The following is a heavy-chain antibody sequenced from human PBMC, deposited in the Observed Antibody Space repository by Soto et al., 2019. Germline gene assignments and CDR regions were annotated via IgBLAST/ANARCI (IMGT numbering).Heavy chain of an antibody. J-gene: IGHJ4*02. CDR2: TYYRSKWYN. D-gene: IGHD6-13*01. Sequence: SQTLSLTCAISGDSVSSNSAAWTWIRQSPSRGLEWLGRTYYRSKWYNDYAVSVKSRITINPDTSKNQFSLQLNSVTPEDTAVYYCARGIRAEYSSSWYYFDYWGQGTLVTVSS. V-gene: IGHV6-1*01. CDR1: GDSVSSNSAA. CDR3: ARGIRAEYSSSWYYFDY.